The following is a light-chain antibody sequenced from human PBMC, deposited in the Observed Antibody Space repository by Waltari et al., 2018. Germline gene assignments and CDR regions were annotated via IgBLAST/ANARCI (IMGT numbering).Light chain of an antibody. CDR2: HKN. J-gene: IGLJ2*01. V-gene: IGLV3-19*01. Sequence: SSELTQDPSVSVALGQTVSITCQGDSLRRYYASWYQQKPGQAPVLVIYHKNNRPSGIPDRFSGSTSGNTASLTITGSQAEDEADYYCNSRDSSGSHVVFGGGTKLTVL. CDR1: SLRRYY. CDR3: NSRDSSGSHVV.